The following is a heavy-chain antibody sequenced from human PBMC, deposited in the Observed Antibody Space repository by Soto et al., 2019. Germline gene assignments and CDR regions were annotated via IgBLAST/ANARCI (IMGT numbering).Heavy chain of an antibody. CDR2: IYSGGST. Sequence: GGSLRLSCAASGFTVSSNYMSWVRQAPGKGLEWVSVIYSGGSTYYADSVKGRFTISRDNSKNTLYLQMNSLRAEDTAVYYCASFPYGDYFDYWGQGTLVTVSS. J-gene: IGHJ4*02. CDR3: ASFPYGDYFDY. D-gene: IGHD4-17*01. CDR1: GFTVSSNY. V-gene: IGHV3-66*01.